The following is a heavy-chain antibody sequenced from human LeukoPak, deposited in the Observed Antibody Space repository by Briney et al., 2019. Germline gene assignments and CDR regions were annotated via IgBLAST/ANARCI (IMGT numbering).Heavy chain of an antibody. CDR3: ARHAYQYSSGWYQDY. V-gene: IGHV4-34*01. D-gene: IGHD6-19*01. CDR1: GGSFSGYY. Sequence: SQTLSLTCAVYGGSFSGYYWSWIRQPPGKGLEWIGEINHSGSTNYNPSLKSRVTISVDTSKNQFSLKLSSVTAADTAVYYCARHAYQYSSGWYQDYWGQGTLVTVSS. J-gene: IGHJ4*02. CDR2: INHSGST.